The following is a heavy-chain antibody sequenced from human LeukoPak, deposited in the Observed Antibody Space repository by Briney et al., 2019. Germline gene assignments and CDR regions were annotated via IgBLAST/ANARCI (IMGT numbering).Heavy chain of an antibody. CDR2: ISSSSSTI. J-gene: IGHJ4*02. V-gene: IGHV3-48*04. CDR1: GFTFSSYS. D-gene: IGHD6-19*01. Sequence: GGSLRLSCAASGFTFSSYSMNWVRQAPGKGLEWVSYISSSSSTIYYADSVKGRFTISRDNAKNSLYLQMNSLRAEDTAVYYCARLRFTQWLVIDYWGQGALVTVSS. CDR3: ARLRFTQWLVIDY.